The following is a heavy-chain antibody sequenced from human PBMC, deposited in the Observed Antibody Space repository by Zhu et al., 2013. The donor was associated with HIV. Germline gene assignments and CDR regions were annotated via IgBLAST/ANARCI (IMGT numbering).Heavy chain of an antibody. CDR2: MNPNSGNT. Sequence: QVQLVQSGAEVKKPGASVKVSCKASGYTFTSYDINWVRQATGQGLEWMGWMNPNSGNTGYAQKFQGRVTMTRNTSISTAYMELSSLRSEDTAVYYCARTDRIAVAGTLYYYYGMDVWGQGTTVTVSS. CDR3: ARTDRIAVAGTLYYYYGMDV. J-gene: IGHJ6*02. V-gene: IGHV1-8*01. CDR1: GYTFTSYD. D-gene: IGHD6-19*01.